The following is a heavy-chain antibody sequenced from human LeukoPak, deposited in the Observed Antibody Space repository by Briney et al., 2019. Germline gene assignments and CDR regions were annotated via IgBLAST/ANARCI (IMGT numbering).Heavy chain of an antibody. CDR3: ARVRGFWEVRDAFDI. CDR1: GYTFTGYY. Sequence: ASVKVSCKASGYTFTGYYMHWVRQAPGQGLEWMGWINPNSGGTNSAQKFQGRVTMTRDTSISTAYMELSRLRSDDTAVYYCARVRGFWEVRDAFDIWGQGTMVTVSS. J-gene: IGHJ3*02. CDR2: INPNSGGT. D-gene: IGHD1-26*01. V-gene: IGHV1-2*02.